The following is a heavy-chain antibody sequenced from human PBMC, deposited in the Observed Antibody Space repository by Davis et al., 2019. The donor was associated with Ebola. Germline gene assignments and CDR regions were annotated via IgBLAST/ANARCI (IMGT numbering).Heavy chain of an antibody. Sequence: AASVKVSRKTSGYTFSGYASSWLRQAPGQGLEWIGRINVYNGYTNYAQNFQGRVTVSTDTARSIAYMELRSLRSDDTALYYCVRDATTVTTNWFDPWGQGTLVTVSS. D-gene: IGHD4-17*01. CDR3: VRDATTVTTNWFDP. V-gene: IGHV1-18*01. CDR1: GYTFSGYA. J-gene: IGHJ5*02. CDR2: INVYNGYT.